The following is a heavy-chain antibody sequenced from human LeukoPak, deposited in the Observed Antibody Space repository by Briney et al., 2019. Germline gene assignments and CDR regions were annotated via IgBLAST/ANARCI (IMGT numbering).Heavy chain of an antibody. D-gene: IGHD1-26*01. CDR1: GFAFNGYA. V-gene: IGHV3-23*01. CDR2: ISGSGGST. Sequence: GGPLRLSCAASGFAFNGYAMHWVRQAPGKGLEWVSAISGSGGSTYYADSVKGRFTISRDNSKNTLYLQMNSLRAEDTAVYYCAKGVGSWSFDYWGQGTLVTVSS. CDR3: AKGVGSWSFDY. J-gene: IGHJ4*02.